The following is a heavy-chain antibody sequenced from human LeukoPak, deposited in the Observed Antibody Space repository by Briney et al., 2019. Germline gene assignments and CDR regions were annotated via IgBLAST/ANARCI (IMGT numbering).Heavy chain of an antibody. V-gene: IGHV3-21*01. Sequence: GGSLRLSCAASGFTFSSYSMNWVRQAPGKGLEWVSSISSSSSYIYYADSVKGRFTISRDNARNSLYLQMNSLRAEDTAVYYCARGVGDYINYWGQGTLVTVSS. J-gene: IGHJ4*02. CDR1: GFTFSSYS. CDR3: ARGVGDYINY. CDR2: ISSSSSYI. D-gene: IGHD4-17*01.